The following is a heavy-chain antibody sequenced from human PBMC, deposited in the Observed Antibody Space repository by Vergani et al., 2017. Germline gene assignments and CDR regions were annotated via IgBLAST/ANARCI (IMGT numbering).Heavy chain of an antibody. CDR1: GFTFSTYA. D-gene: IGHD5-18*01. CDR2: ISYDGSNK. Sequence: QVQLVESGGGVVQPGRSLRLSCAASGFTFSTYAMHWVRQAPGKGLEWVAVISYDGSNKYYADSVKGRFTISRDNSKNTLYLQMNSLRAEDTAVYYCASSRGYSYGRMGYWGQGTLVTVSS. V-gene: IGHV3-30*01. CDR3: ASSRGYSYGRMGY. J-gene: IGHJ4*02.